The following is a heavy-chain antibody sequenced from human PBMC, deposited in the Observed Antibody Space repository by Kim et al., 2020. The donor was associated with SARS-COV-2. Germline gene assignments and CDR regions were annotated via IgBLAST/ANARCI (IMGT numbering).Heavy chain of an antibody. D-gene: IGHD3-10*01. CDR2: IRSKGFGGTA. CDR1: GFIFGGYY. CDR3: TRDASGSYGLMRAFDF. J-gene: IGHJ3*01. Sequence: GGSLRLSCAASGFIFGGYYMTWFRQAPGKGLEWVGFIRSKGFGGTADYAAAVKGRFTISRDDSKYIASLQMNSMKTEDTALYYCTRDASGSYGLMRAFDFWGQGTMVPVSS. V-gene: IGHV3-49*03.